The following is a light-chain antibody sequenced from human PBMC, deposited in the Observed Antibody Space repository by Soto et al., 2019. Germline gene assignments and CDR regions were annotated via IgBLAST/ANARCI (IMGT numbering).Light chain of an antibody. CDR3: QQSYSTPFT. CDR1: QSISNY. Sequence: DIQMTQSPSSLSASVGDSVTITCRASQSISNYLNWYQQKPGKAPKLLVYAAYSLQSGVPSRFSGSGSGTDFTRTISSLTPEDFATYYCQQSYSTPFTFGPGTKVDI. J-gene: IGKJ3*01. CDR2: AAY. V-gene: IGKV1-39*01.